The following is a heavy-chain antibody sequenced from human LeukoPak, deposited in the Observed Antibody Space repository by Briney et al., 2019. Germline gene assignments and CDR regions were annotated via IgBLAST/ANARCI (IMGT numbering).Heavy chain of an antibody. CDR1: SGFLRTNTYY. CDR3: AGRDPRDRDAGDI. Sequence: PSETLSLTCPVSSGFLRTNTYYWGWIRQPPGRGLEGIGSIFYSGTNYYNTSLKSRVTISVDTSKNQFSRKVSSVTAADTTVYYCAGRDPRDRDAGDIWGQGTMATVSA. J-gene: IGHJ3*02. V-gene: IGHV4-39*01. CDR2: IFYSGTN. D-gene: IGHD5-24*01.